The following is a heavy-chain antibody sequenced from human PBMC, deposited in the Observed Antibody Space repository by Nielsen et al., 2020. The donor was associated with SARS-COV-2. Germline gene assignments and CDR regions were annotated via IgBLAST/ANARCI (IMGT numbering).Heavy chain of an antibody. CDR1: GFTFSNFG. Sequence: GESLKISCAASGFTFSNFGIHWVRHAPGKGLEWVAVISYDGNNKYYADSVKGRITISRDNSKNTLYLQMHSLRPEDTAVYYCAKDGSRVVAGSSFGMDVWGQGTTVTVSS. V-gene: IGHV3-30*19. CDR3: AKDGSRVVAGSSFGMDV. J-gene: IGHJ6*02. CDR2: ISYDGNNK. D-gene: IGHD2-2*01.